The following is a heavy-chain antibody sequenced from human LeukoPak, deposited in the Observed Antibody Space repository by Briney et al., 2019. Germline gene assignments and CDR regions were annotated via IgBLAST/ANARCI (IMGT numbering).Heavy chain of an antibody. D-gene: IGHD2-2*02. V-gene: IGHV3-7*01. J-gene: IGHJ4*02. Sequence: GGSLRLSCAASGFTFSSYWMSRVRQAPGKGLEWVANIKPDGSEKYYVDSVKGRFTISRDNAKNTLYLQMNSLRAEDTAVYYCARVSVRRNRYCSSTSCYNTDYFDYWGQGTLVTVSS. CDR1: GFTFSSYW. CDR3: ARVSVRRNRYCSSTSCYNTDYFDY. CDR2: IKPDGSEK.